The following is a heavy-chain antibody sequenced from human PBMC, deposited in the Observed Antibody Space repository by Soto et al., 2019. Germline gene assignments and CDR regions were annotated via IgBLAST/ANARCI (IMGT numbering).Heavy chain of an antibody. CDR1: GFTFSTYV. CDR2: ISGIGDST. J-gene: IGHJ4*02. D-gene: IGHD6-19*01. CDR3: AKGAVAGGWAH. V-gene: IGHV3-23*01. Sequence: GGSQRLSCAASGFTFSTYVMSWVRQAPGKGLEWVAGISGIGDSTHYTDSVKGRFTISRDNSNNTLYLQMNSLRAEDTAVYYCAKGAVAGGWAHWGQGTLVTVSS.